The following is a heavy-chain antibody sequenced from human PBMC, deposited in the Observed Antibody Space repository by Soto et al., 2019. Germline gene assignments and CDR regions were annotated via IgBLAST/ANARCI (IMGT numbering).Heavy chain of an antibody. Sequence: QLQLQESGPGLVRPSETLSLTCTVSGGSISSSSYYWGWIRQPPGKGLEWIGSIYYSGSTSYNPSLKSRVTISVDTSKNQFSLKLSSVTAADTAVYYCATWKPGSWKYYFDYWGQGTLVTVSS. V-gene: IGHV4-39*01. CDR1: GGSISSSSYY. D-gene: IGHD3-10*01. CDR3: ATWKPGSWKYYFDY. J-gene: IGHJ4*02. CDR2: IYYSGST.